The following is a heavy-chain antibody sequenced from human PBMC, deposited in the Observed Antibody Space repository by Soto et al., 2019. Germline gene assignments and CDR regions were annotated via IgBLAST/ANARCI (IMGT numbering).Heavy chain of an antibody. D-gene: IGHD6-19*01. CDR1: GYTLTELS. CDR3: ATDSHSSGWQRGVAEYFQH. V-gene: IGHV1-24*01. J-gene: IGHJ1*01. CDR2: FDPEDGET. Sequence: ASVKVSCKVSGYTLTELSMHWVRQAPGKGLEWMGGFDPEDGETIYAQKFQGRVTMTEDTSTDTAYMELSSLRSEDTAVYYCATDSHSSGWQRGVAEYFQHWSQGTLVTVSS.